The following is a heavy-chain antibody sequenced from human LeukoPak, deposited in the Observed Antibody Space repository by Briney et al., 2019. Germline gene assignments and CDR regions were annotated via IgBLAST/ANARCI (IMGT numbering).Heavy chain of an antibody. CDR2: IYTGYSDS. D-gene: IGHD2-21*02. CDR1: GYNFTSYW. J-gene: IGHJ3*01. V-gene: IGHV5-51*01. CDR3: ARGHHVVVATATWASDAFDL. Sequence: GEYLKLSCNGSGYNFTSYWIGWARQMPGKGLEWMGIIYTGYSDSRLSPSLQGQVTISPDKTISTAYLQWNSLKAADTAMYYCARGHHVVVATATWASDAFDLWGQGTMVTVSS.